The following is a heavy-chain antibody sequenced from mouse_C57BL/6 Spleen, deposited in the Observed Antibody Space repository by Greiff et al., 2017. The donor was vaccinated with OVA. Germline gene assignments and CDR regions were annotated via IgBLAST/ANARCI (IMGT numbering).Heavy chain of an antibody. D-gene: IGHD2-1*01. Sequence: VQLQQPGAELVRPGSSVKLSCKASGYTFTSYWMDWVKQRPGQGLEWIGNIYPSDSETHYNQKFKDKATLTVDKSSSTAYMQLSSLTSEDSAVYYCARVDYGNSMDYWGQGTSVTVSS. CDR3: ARVDYGNSMDY. CDR2: IYPSDSET. J-gene: IGHJ4*01. CDR1: GYTFTSYW. V-gene: IGHV1-61*01.